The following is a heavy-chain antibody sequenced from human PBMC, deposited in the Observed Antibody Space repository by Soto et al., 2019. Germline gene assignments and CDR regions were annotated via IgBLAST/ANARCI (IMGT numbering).Heavy chain of an antibody. J-gene: IGHJ5*02. CDR2: IYYSGST. CDR1: GGSISSGGYY. CDR3: ARTDIVVVPAADPQYNWNHYNWFDP. Sequence: SLSLTCTVSGGSISSGGYYWSWIRQHPGKGLEWIGYIYYSGSTYYNPSLKSRVTISVDTSKNQFSLKLSSVTAADTAVYYCARTDIVVVPAADPQYNWNHYNWFDPCGQGXLVTVYS. V-gene: IGHV4-31*03. D-gene: IGHD2-2*01.